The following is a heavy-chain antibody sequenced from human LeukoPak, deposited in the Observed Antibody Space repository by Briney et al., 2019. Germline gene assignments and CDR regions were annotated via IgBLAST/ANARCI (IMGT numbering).Heavy chain of an antibody. J-gene: IGHJ4*02. Sequence: PGGSLRLSCAASGFTFSGYAMSWVRQAPGKGLEWVSVIYSGGSTYYADSVKGRFTISRDNSKNTLYLQMNSLRAEDTAVYYCASMSSSWYGFDYWGQGTLVTVSS. CDR1: GFTFSGYA. CDR2: IYSGGST. CDR3: ASMSSSWYGFDY. D-gene: IGHD6-13*01. V-gene: IGHV3-66*01.